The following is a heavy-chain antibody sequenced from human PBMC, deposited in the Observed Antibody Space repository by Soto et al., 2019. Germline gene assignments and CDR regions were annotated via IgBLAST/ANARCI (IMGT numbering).Heavy chain of an antibody. J-gene: IGHJ3*02. D-gene: IGHD6-13*01. CDR1: GYTFTGYY. V-gene: IGHV1-2*04. CDR3: AIAAAGPLLDAFDI. Sequence: ASVKVSCKASGYTFTGYYMHWVRQAPGQGLEWMGWINPNSGGTNYAQKFQGWVTMTRDTSISTAYMELSRLRSDDTAVYYCAIAAAGPLLDAFDIWGQGTMVTVSS. CDR2: INPNSGGT.